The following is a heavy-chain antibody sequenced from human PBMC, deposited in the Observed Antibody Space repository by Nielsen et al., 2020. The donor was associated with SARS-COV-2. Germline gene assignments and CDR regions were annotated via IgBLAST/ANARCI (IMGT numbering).Heavy chain of an antibody. CDR1: GFTFDDYA. V-gene: IGHV3-9*01. Sequence: GGSLRLSCAASGFTFDDYAMHWVRQAPGKGLEWVSGISWNSGSIGYADSVKGRFTISRDNAKNSLYLQMNSLRAEDTALYYCASIAETMDVWGQGTTVTVSS. CDR3: ASIAETMDV. D-gene: IGHD6-6*01. CDR2: ISWNSGSI. J-gene: IGHJ6*02.